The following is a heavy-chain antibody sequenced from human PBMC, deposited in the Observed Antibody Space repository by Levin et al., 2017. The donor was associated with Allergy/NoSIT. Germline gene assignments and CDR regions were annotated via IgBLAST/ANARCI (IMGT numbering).Heavy chain of an antibody. CDR3: AKDRAIVLMVYAIRGPFFDY. V-gene: IGHV3-23*01. J-gene: IGHJ4*02. CDR2: ISGSGGST. D-gene: IGHD2-8*01. CDR1: GFTFSSYA. Sequence: GESLKISCAASGFTFSSYAMSWVRQAPGKGLEWVSAISGSGGSTYYADSVKGRFTISRDNSKNTLYLQMNSLRAEDTAVYYCAKDRAIVLMVYAIRGPFFDYWGQGTLVTVSS.